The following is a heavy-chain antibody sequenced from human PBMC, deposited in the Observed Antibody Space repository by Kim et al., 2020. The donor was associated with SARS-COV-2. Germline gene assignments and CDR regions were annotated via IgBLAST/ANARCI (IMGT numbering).Heavy chain of an antibody. V-gene: IGHV5-51*01. D-gene: IGHD3-10*01. CDR2: IYPGDSDT. CDR3: ARGGAELWFGELFARWFDP. J-gene: IGHJ5*02. CDR1: GYSFTSYW. Sequence: GESLKISCKGSGYSFTSYWIGWVRQMPGKGLEWMGIIYPGDSDTRYSPSFQGQVTISADKSISTAYLQWSSLKASDTAMYYCARGGAELWFGELFARWFDPWGQGTLVTVSS.